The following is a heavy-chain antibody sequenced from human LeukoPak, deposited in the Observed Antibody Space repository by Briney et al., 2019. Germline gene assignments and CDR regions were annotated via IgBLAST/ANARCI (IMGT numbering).Heavy chain of an antibody. CDR2: ISDSGGRT. J-gene: IGHJ4*02. V-gene: IGHV3-23*01. Sequence: PGGSLRLSCAVSGITLSNYGMSWVRQAPGKGLEWVAGISDSGGRTNYADSVKVRFTISRDNPKNTLYLQMNSLRAEDTAVYFCAKRGVVIRVILVGFHKEAYYFDSWGQGALVTVSS. D-gene: IGHD3-22*01. CDR3: AKRGVVIRVILVGFHKEAYYFDS. CDR1: GITLSNYG.